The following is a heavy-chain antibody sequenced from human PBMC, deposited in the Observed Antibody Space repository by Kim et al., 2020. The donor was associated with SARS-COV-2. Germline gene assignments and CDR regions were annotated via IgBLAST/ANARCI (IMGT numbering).Heavy chain of an antibody. CDR3: ASLAYYDFWSGYYSP. Sequence: GSLRLSCAASGFTFSSYAMHWVRQAPGKGLEWVAVISYDGSNKYYADSVKGRFTISRDNSKNTLYLQMNSLRAEDTAVYYCASLAYYDFWSGYYSPWGQ. J-gene: IGHJ5*02. CDR2: ISYDGSNK. D-gene: IGHD3-3*01. V-gene: IGHV3-30-3*01. CDR1: GFTFSSYA.